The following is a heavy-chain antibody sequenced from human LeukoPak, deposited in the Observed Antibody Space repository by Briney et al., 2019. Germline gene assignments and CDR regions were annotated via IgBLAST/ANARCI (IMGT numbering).Heavy chain of an antibody. V-gene: IGHV1-69*13. CDR3: ARGPITTRSHFDY. CDR1: GGTFNSYA. CDR2: IIPIFATA. D-gene: IGHD3-22*01. Sequence: SVKVSCKASGGTFNSYAISWVRQAPGQGLEWMGGIIPIFATANYAQKFQGRVTITADESTSTAYMELSSLRSEDTAVYYCARGPITTRSHFDYWGQGTLVTVSS. J-gene: IGHJ4*01.